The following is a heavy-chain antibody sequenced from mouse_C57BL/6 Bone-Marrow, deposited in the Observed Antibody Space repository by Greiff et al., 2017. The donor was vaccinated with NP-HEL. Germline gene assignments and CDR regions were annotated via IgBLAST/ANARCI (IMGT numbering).Heavy chain of an antibody. CDR3: AREGPAWFAY. CDR2: ISYDGSN. CDR1: GYSITSGYY. V-gene: IGHV3-6*01. J-gene: IGHJ3*01. Sequence: EVKLVESGPGLVKPSQSLSLTCSVTGYSITSGYYWNWIRQFPGNKLEWMGYISYDGSNNYNPSLKNRISITRDTSKNQFFLKLNSVTTEDTATYYCAREGPAWFAYWGQGTLVTVSA.